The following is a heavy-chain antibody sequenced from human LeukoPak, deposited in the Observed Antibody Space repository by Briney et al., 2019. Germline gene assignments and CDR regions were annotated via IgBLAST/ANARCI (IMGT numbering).Heavy chain of an antibody. D-gene: IGHD2-15*01. V-gene: IGHV4-34*01. J-gene: IGHJ4*02. Sequence: SGTLSLTCAVYGGSFSGYYWSWIRQPPGKGLEGIGEINHSGSTNYNPSLKSRVTIPVHTSKNQFSLKLSSVTAAETAVYSCATLSDKLLGGDYWGQGTLVTVSS. CDR1: GGSFSGYY. CDR3: ATLSDKLLGGDY. CDR2: INHSGST.